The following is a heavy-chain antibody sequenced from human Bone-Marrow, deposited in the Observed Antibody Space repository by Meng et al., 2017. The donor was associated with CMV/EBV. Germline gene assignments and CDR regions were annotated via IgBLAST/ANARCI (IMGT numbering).Heavy chain of an antibody. CDR3: ARYYFWSKYPYYYYGMDV. D-gene: IGHD3-3*01. J-gene: IGHJ6*01. V-gene: IGHV4-38-2*02. Sequence: SETLSLTCTVSGYSISSGYHWGWIRQPPGKGLEWIGSIYHSGSTYYNPSLKSRVIISADTSKNHFSLKLSSVTAADTAVYYCARYYFWSKYPYYYYGMDVWGQGTTVTVSS. CDR1: GYSISSGYH. CDR2: IYHSGST.